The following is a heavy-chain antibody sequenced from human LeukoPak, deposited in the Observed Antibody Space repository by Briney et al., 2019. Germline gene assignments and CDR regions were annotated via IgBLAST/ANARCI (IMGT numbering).Heavy chain of an antibody. J-gene: IGHJ6*02. CDR3: VRIAADHPKDYFHYGMDV. Sequence: ASETLSLTCTVSGGSISSSSDYWGWVRQPPGRGLEWIGRIHYTGITYYNPTLESRLTISVDTSKNQFSLQLSSVTAADTAVFYCVRIAADHPKDYFHYGMDVWGQGTTVTVSS. V-gene: IGHV4-39*01. CDR2: IHYTGIT. CDR1: GGSISSSSDY. D-gene: IGHD6-25*01.